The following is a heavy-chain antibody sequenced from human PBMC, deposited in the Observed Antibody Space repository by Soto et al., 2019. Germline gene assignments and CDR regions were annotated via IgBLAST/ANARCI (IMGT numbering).Heavy chain of an antibody. V-gene: IGHV3-21*02. D-gene: IGHD2-15*01. J-gene: IGHJ4*02. CDR2: INGGSTSV. Sequence: DVQLVESGGGLVKPGGSLRLSCEASGFTFSVSAMNWVRQAPGKGLEWVSSINGGSTSVHYADSVKGRFTISRDNANNSLSLQLTHLRVEDTAVYYCARGGGSLNYWGQGTLVSVSS. CDR1: GFTFSVSA. CDR3: ARGGGSLNY.